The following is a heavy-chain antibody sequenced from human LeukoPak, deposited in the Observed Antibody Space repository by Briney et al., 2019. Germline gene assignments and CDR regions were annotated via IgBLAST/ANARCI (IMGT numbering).Heavy chain of an antibody. V-gene: IGHV3-23*01. CDR2: ISGSGGRT. CDR3: ARGSSSWMGIYYYYYGMDV. D-gene: IGHD6-13*01. J-gene: IGHJ6*02. CDR1: GFTFSSYA. Sequence: GGSLRLSCAASGFTFSSYAMSWVRQTPGKGLEWVSAISGSGGRTYYADSVKGRFTISRDNSKNTLYLQMNSLRAEDTAVYYCARGSSSWMGIYYYYYGMDVWGQGTTVTVSS.